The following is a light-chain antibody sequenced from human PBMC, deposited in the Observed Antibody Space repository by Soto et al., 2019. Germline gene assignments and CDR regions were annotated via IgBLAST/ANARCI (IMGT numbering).Light chain of an antibody. V-gene: IGKV3-20*01. CDR1: QSVGRSY. J-gene: IGKJ5*01. CDR3: QQYDGSPIT. CDR2: SVS. Sequence: DIVLTQSRGTLSLSPGERATLSCRASQSVGRSYLAWYQQKPGQAPRLLISSVSKRATGIPDRFSGGGSGTDFTLTISRVEPEDFALYICQQYDGSPITFGQGTRLEIK.